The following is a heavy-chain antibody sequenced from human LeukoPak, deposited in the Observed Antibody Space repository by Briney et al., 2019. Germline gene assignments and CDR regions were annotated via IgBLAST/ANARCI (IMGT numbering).Heavy chain of an antibody. D-gene: IGHD6-13*01. Sequence: PGGSLRLPCAASGFTFSSYSMNWVRQAPGKGLEWVSSISSSSSYIYYADSVKGRFTISRDNAKNSLYLQMNSLRAEDTAVYYCARDGYSSSWYIAGVVPSHFDYWGQGTLVTVSS. CDR1: GFTFSSYS. CDR2: ISSSSSYI. J-gene: IGHJ4*02. V-gene: IGHV3-21*01. CDR3: ARDGYSSSWYIAGVVPSHFDY.